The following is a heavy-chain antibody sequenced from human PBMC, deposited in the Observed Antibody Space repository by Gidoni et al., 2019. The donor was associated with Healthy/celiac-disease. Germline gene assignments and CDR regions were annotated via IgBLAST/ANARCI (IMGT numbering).Heavy chain of an antibody. Sequence: EVQLMESGGGLVQPGRYLRLSCAASGFTFDDYAMVWARQVPAKGLEWVSGVSWNSGTIAYADSVKGRFTISRDNAKNSLYLQMNSLRVEDTALYYCAKVGASLYYFDYWGPGTLVTVSS. D-gene: IGHD1-26*01. J-gene: IGHJ4*02. CDR3: AKVGASLYYFDY. CDR1: GFTFDDYA. CDR2: VSWNSGTI. V-gene: IGHV3-9*01.